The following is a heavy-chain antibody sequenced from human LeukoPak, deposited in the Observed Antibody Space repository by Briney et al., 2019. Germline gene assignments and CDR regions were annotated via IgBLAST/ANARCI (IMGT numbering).Heavy chain of an antibody. Sequence: ASVKVSCKVSGYTLTELSMHWVRQAPGQGLEWMGWIHPNSGGTNYAQKFQGRVTMTRDTSISTAYMELSGLRYDDTAVYYCARDRAGASSAYYFDHWGQGSLVTVSS. J-gene: IGHJ4*02. CDR1: GYTLTELS. CDR2: IHPNSGGT. D-gene: IGHD1-26*01. CDR3: ARDRAGASSAYYFDH. V-gene: IGHV1-2*02.